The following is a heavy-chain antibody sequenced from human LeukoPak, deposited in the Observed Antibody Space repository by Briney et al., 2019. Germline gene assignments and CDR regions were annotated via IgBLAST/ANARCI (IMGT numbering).Heavy chain of an antibody. V-gene: IGHV3-23*01. CDR3: ARDLGQYYDTSDNWFDP. D-gene: IGHD3-22*01. CDR2: IRSSGSGGST. J-gene: IGHJ5*02. CDR1: GFAFSNYA. Sequence: PGGSLRLSCTASGFAFSNYAMNWVRQAPGKGLEWVSVIRSSGSGGSTYYADSVKGRFTISRDNAKNTLNLQMNSLRAEDTAVYYCARDLGQYYDTSDNWFDPWGQGTLVTVSS.